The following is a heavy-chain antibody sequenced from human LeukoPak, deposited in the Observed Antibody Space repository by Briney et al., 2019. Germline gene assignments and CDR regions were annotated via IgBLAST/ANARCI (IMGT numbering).Heavy chain of an antibody. D-gene: IGHD5-24*01. J-gene: IGHJ4*02. CDR1: GFTLRHFA. Sequence: TGGSLRLSCAASGFTLRHFAMNWVRQAPGKGLEWVSSIASDGDTFYADAVKGRFTISRDISENTLHLQMNSLRADDTALYFCANEAHRHLDLHNWGQGTLVTVSA. CDR3: ANEAHRHLDLHN. CDR2: IASDGDT. V-gene: IGHV3-23*01.